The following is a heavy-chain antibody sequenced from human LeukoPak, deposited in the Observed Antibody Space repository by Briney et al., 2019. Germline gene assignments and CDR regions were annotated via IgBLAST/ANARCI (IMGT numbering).Heavy chain of an antibody. D-gene: IGHD6-13*01. J-gene: IGHJ5*02. V-gene: IGHV4-39*07. CDR1: GGSISSSSYY. Sequence: SETLSLTCTVSGGSISSSSYYWGWIRQPPGKGLEWIGSIYYSGSTYYNPSLKSRVTISVDTSKNQFSLKLSSVTAADTAVYYCARDPDIAAAGTWGQGTLVTVSS. CDR2: IYYSGST. CDR3: ARDPDIAAAGT.